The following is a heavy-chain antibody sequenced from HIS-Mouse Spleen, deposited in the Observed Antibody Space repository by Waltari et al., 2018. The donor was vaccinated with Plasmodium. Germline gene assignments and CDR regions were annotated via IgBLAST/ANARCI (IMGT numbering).Heavy chain of an antibody. D-gene: IGHD1-1*01. J-gene: IGHJ3*02. V-gene: IGHV3-13*01. CDR1: GFPFTSSD. CDR3: ARGRWNHAFDI. CDR2: IGTAGDT. Sequence: EVQLVESGGGLVQPGGSLSLSFAGSGFPFTSSDMHWVRQATGKGLEWVSAIGTAGDTYYPGSVKGRFTISRENAKNSLYLQMNSLRAGDTAVYYCARGRWNHAFDIWGQGTMVTVSS.